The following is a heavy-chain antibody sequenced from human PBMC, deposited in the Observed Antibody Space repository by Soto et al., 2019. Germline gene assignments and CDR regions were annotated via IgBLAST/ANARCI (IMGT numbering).Heavy chain of an antibody. CDR2: INSDGSST. CDR1: GFTFSRYL. CDR3: ARYGELRDFDY. D-gene: IGHD3-10*01. J-gene: IGHJ4*02. Sequence: HPGGSLRLACAASGFTFSRYLMHWGRQAPGKGLVWVSRINSDGSSTSYADSVKGRFTISRDNAKNTLYLQMNSLRAEDTAVYYCARYGELRDFDYWGQGTLVTVSS. V-gene: IGHV3-74*01.